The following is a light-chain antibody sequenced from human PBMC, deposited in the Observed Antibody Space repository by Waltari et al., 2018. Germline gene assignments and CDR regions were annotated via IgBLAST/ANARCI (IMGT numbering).Light chain of an antibody. V-gene: IGLV4-69*01. Sequence: QLVLTQSPSASASLGASVRLTCTLDSGHSSNIIAWHQQQPEKGPRYLMKVNSDGSHSKGDEMPDRFSGSGSGADRYLTISSVQSEDEADYYCQTGGHGTWVFGGGTKLTVL. CDR2: VNSDGSH. CDR3: QTGGHGTWV. J-gene: IGLJ3*02. CDR1: SGHSSNI.